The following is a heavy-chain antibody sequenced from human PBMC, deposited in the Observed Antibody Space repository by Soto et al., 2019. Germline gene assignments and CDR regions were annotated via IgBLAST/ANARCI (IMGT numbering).Heavy chain of an antibody. J-gene: IGHJ4*02. CDR3: AKDQDDYSNYFDY. CDR1: GFTFSSYG. V-gene: IGHV3-30*18. Sequence: GGSLRLSCAASGFTFSSYGMHWVRQAPGKGLEWVAVISYDGSNKYYADSVKGRFTISRDNSKNTLYLQMNSLRAEDTAVYYCAKDQDDYSNYFDYWGQGTLVTVSS. D-gene: IGHD4-4*01. CDR2: ISYDGSNK.